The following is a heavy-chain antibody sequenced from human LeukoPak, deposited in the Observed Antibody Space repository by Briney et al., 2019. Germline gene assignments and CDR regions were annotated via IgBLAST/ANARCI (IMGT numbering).Heavy chain of an antibody. CDR1: GGSVSSGSYY. V-gene: IGHV4-61*01. CDR2: IYYSGST. D-gene: IGHD6-19*01. CDR3: ARVLAVAGRYYFDY. Sequence: SETLSLTCTVSGGSVSSGSYYWSWIRQPPGKGLEWIGYIYYSGSTNYNSSLKSRVTISVDTSKNQFSLKLSSVTAADTAVYYCARVLAVAGRYYFDYWGQGTLVTVSS. J-gene: IGHJ4*02.